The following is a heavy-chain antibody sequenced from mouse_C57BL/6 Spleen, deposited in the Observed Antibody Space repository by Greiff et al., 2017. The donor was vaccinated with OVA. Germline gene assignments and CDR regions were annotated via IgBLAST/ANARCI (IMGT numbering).Heavy chain of an antibody. Sequence: DVHLVESGGGLVKPGGSLKLSCAASGFTFSDYGMHWVRQAPEKGLEWVAYISSGSSTIYYADTVKGRFTIARDNAKNTLFLQMTSLGSEDTAMYYCARKANWDGDFDYWGQGTTLTVSS. J-gene: IGHJ2*01. CDR1: GFTFSDYG. CDR3: ARKANWDGDFDY. D-gene: IGHD4-1*01. V-gene: IGHV5-17*01. CDR2: ISSGSSTI.